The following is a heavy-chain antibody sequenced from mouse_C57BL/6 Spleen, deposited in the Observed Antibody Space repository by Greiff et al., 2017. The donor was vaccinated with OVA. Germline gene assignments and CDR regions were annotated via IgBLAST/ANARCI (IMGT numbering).Heavy chain of an antibody. CDR2: IHPNSGST. CDR3: ARGAPNWAFYAMDY. D-gene: IGHD4-1*01. V-gene: IGHV1-64*01. J-gene: IGHJ4*01. Sequence: VQLQQPGAELVKPGASVKLSCKASGYTFTSYWMHWVKQRPGQGLEWIGMIHPNSGSTNYNEKFKSKATLTVDKSSSTAYMQLSSLTSEDTAIYYCARGAPNWAFYAMDYWGQGTSVTVSS. CDR1: GYTFTSYW.